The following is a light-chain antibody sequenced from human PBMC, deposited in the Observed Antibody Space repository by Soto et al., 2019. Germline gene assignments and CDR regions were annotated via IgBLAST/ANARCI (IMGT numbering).Light chain of an antibody. J-gene: IGKJ5*01. CDR2: GAS. CDR3: QQYNNWPQIT. Sequence: EIVMTQSPATLSVSPGERATLSCRASQSVSSNLAWYQQKPGQAPRLLIYGASTRATGIPARFSGSGSGTEFNLTISSLQSEDFAVYYCQQYNNWPQITCGQGTRLEIK. CDR1: QSVSSN. V-gene: IGKV3-15*01.